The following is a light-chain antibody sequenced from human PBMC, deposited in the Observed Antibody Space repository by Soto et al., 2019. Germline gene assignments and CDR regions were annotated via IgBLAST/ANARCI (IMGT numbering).Light chain of an antibody. CDR3: QQYYRYPWT. Sequence: AIRMTQSPSSLSASTGARITITCRASQDISNYLVWYQQIPGKAPKVLIHAASTLQGGGSSRFSGSGSGTDFTLTINGLQSEDFATYYCQQYYRYPWTFCQGTKV. CDR2: AAS. V-gene: IGKV1-8*01. CDR1: QDISNY. J-gene: IGKJ1*01.